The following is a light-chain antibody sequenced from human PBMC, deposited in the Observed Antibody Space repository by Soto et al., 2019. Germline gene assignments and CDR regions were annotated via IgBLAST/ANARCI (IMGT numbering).Light chain of an antibody. J-gene: IGKJ2*01. CDR1: QSVASN. CDR2: GAS. V-gene: IGKV3-15*01. Sequence: EIVMTQSPASLSVSPGDGATLSCRASQSVASNVDWYQQKPGQGPRLLIHGASTRAVGVPARFSGSWSGTDFTHTISSRQSEDFAVYYCQQYHNWPPQYTFGQGTKLQIK. CDR3: QQYHNWPPQYT.